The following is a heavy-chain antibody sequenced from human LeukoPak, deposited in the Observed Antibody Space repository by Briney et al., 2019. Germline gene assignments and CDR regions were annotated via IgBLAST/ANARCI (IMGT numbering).Heavy chain of an antibody. D-gene: IGHD3-10*01. V-gene: IGHV3-23*01. Sequence: GGSLRLSCAASGFTFSSYAMSWVRQAPGKGLEWVSGISGSGGSTYYADSVKGRSIISRDNPKYTLYLQMNSLRAEDTAVYYCAKLAFGEFTDCWGQGTLVTVSS. CDR2: ISGSGGST. CDR1: GFTFSSYA. J-gene: IGHJ4*02. CDR3: AKLAFGEFTDC.